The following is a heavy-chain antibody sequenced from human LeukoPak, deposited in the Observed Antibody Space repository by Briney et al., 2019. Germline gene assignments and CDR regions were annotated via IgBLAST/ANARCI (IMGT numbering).Heavy chain of an antibody. V-gene: IGHV3-23*01. CDR3: AKEGRGYYDILTGYEK. Sequence: GGSLRLSCAASGFTFSSYAMSWVRQAPGKGLEWVSAISGSGGSTYYAGSVKGRFTISRDNSKNTLYLQMNSLRAEDTAVYYCAKEGRGYYDILTGYEKWGQGTLVTVSS. D-gene: IGHD3-9*01. J-gene: IGHJ4*02. CDR1: GFTFSSYA. CDR2: ISGSGGST.